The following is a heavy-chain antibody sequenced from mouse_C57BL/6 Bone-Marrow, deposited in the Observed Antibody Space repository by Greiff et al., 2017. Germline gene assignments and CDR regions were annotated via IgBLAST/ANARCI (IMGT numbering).Heavy chain of an antibody. D-gene: IGHD2-2*01. V-gene: IGHV14-4*01. Sequence: DVQLQESGAELVRPGASVKLSCTASGFNIKDDYMHWVKQRPEQGLEWIGWIDPENGDTEYASKFQGKATITADTSSNTAYLQLSSLTSEDTAVYYCTTGYGYGFAYWGQGTLVTVSA. CDR2: IDPENGDT. J-gene: IGHJ3*01. CDR1: GFNIKDDY. CDR3: TTGYGYGFAY.